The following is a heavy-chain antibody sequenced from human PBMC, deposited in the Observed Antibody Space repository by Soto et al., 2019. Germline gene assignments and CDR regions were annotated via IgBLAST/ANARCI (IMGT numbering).Heavy chain of an antibody. J-gene: IGHJ6*02. CDR1: GFTFSSYG. CDR2: ISYDGSNK. D-gene: IGHD7-27*01. CDR3: AKDLGRNYYYGMDV. V-gene: IGHV3-30*18. Sequence: GLSLRLSCAASGFTFSSYGMHWVRQAPGKGLEWVAVISYDGSNKYYVDSVKGRFTISRDDSKNTLYLQMNSLRAEDTAVYYCAKDLGRNYYYGMDVWGQGTTVTVS.